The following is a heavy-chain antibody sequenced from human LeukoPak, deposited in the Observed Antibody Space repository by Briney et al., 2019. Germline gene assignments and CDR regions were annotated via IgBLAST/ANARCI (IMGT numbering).Heavy chain of an antibody. CDR1: GFTFSSYG. Sequence: GRSLRLSCAASGFTFSSYGMHWVRQAPGKGLEWVAVISCDGSNKYYADSVKGRFTISRDNSKNTLYLQMNSLRAEDTAVYYCAKAIVVVAATEDFYYGMDVWGQGTTVTVSS. J-gene: IGHJ6*02. D-gene: IGHD2-15*01. V-gene: IGHV3-30*18. CDR2: ISCDGSNK. CDR3: AKAIVVVAATEDFYYGMDV.